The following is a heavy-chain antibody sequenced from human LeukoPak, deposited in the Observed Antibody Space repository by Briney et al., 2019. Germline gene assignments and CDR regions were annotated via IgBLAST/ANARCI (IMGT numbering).Heavy chain of an antibody. Sequence: SETLSLTCTVSGASINSYYWSWIRQPPGKGLEWIGEIYHSGSTNYNPSLQSRVTISVDKSNNHFSLRLTSVTAADTAVYYCATNGWYCLDHWGQGALVTVSS. V-gene: IGHV4-59*08. J-gene: IGHJ1*01. CDR2: IYHSGST. CDR1: GASINSYY. D-gene: IGHD6-19*01. CDR3: ATNGWYCLDH.